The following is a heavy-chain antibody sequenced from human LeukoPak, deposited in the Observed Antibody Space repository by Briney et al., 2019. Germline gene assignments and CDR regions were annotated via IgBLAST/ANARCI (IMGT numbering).Heavy chain of an antibody. CDR1: GYTFTDYY. CDR3: ARFPIAVGRGSDY. V-gene: IGHV1-2*02. D-gene: IGHD6-13*01. J-gene: IGHJ4*02. CDR2: INPNSGDT. Sequence: ASVKVSCKASGYTFTDYYMHWVRQAPGQGLEWMGWINPNSGDTNYALKFQGRVTLTRDTSIKTADMELSSLRFDDTAVYYCARFPIAVGRGSDYWGQGTLVTVSS.